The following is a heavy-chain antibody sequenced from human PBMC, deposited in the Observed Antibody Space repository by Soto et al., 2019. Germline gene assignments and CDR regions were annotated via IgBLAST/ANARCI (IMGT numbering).Heavy chain of an antibody. CDR3: ARDLGYYDSSGYFDY. V-gene: IGHV3-33*01. Sequence: GGSLRLSCAASGFTFSSRGMHWVRQAPAKGLEWVAFIWYDGSQKNYVDSVKGRFIISRDNSKNTLDLQMNSLRAEDTAVYYCARDLGYYDSSGYFDYWGQGTLVTVSS. CDR1: GFTFSSRG. CDR2: IWYDGSQK. J-gene: IGHJ4*02. D-gene: IGHD3-22*01.